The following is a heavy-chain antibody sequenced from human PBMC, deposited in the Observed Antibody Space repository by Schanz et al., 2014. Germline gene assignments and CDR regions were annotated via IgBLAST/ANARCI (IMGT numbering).Heavy chain of an antibody. CDR2: FSLDTDRI. CDR1: GLNFRQYA. J-gene: IGHJ6*02. V-gene: IGHV3-9*01. D-gene: IGHD3-3*02. CDR3: TKDILPGGADV. Sequence: EGQLVESGGVLVQPGRSLRLSCAGSGLNFRQYAIHWVRHAPGKGLEWVAGFSLDTDRIDYGDSVKGRFTVSWDNSKTSLYLQMNSLRPEDTALYCCTKDILPGGADVWGQGTTVTVSS.